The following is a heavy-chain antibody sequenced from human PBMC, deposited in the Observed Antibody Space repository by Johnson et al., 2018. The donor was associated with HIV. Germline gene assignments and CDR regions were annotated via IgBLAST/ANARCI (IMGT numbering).Heavy chain of an antibody. CDR3: ARSKDCSVGTCPDAFDI. Sequence: QVQLVESGGGVVQPGRSLRLSCVASGFTFSDYAMHWVRQAPGKGLEWVAVIAYDLSNEFYADSVKGRFTISRDNSRNALYLQMNSLRAEDTAVFYCARSKDCSVGTCPDAFDIWGQGTLVMVSS. D-gene: IGHD2-15*01. J-gene: IGHJ3*02. CDR2: IAYDLSNE. V-gene: IGHV3-30*04. CDR1: GFTFSDYA.